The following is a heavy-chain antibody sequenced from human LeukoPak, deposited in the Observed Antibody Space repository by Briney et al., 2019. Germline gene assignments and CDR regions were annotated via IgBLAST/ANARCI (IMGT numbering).Heavy chain of an antibody. J-gene: IGHJ3*02. V-gene: IGHV1-18*01. D-gene: IGHD3-3*01. CDR2: ISAYNGNT. CDR1: GYTFTSYG. Sequence: ASVKVSCKASGYTFTSYGISWVRQAPGQGLEWMGWISAYNGNTNYAQKFQGRVTMTEDTSTDTAYMELSSLRSEDTAVYYCATIDFWSGYPANYDAFDIWGQGTMVTVSS. CDR3: ATIDFWSGYPANYDAFDI.